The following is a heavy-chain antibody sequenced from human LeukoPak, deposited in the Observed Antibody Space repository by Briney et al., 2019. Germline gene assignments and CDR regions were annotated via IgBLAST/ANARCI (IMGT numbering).Heavy chain of an antibody. CDR3: ARDRFYYDSSGYPAFDY. CDR2: ISSSSNYI. Sequence: GGSLRLSCAASGFTFSSYYMNWVRQAPGKGPEWVSSISSSSNYIYYTDSVKGRFTISRDNAENSLYLQMNSLRAEDTAVYYCARDRFYYDSSGYPAFDYWGQGTLVTVSS. V-gene: IGHV3-21*01. D-gene: IGHD3-22*01. J-gene: IGHJ4*02. CDR1: GFTFSSYY.